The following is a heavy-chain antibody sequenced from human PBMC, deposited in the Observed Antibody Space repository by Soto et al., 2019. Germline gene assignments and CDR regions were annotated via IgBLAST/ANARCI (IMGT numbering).Heavy chain of an antibody. Sequence: ASVKVSCKASGCTFSSYAISWVRQAPGQRLEWMGWINAGNGNTKYSQKFQGRVTITRDTSASTAYMELSSLRSEDTAVYYCARSIVVVTALDYWGQETLVTVSS. CDR1: GCTFSSYA. CDR2: INAGNGNT. V-gene: IGHV1-3*01. CDR3: ARSIVVVTALDY. D-gene: IGHD2-21*02. J-gene: IGHJ4*02.